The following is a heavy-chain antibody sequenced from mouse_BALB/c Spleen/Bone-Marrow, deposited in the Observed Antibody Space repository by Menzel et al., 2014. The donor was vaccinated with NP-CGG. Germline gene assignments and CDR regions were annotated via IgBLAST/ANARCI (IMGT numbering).Heavy chain of an antibody. Sequence: VQPVASGGGLVQPGGSLRLTCATSGFTFTDYYITWVRQPPGEALDWLAFIRNKVNGYTAEYSASVNGRFTVTRNDAQSILYIQMNTLRAEDSASYYCAKFTETGYCDYWGKGTTLAVSS. CDR3: AKFTETGYCDY. J-gene: IGHJ2*01. V-gene: IGHV7-3*02. CDR2: IRNKVNGYTA. CDR1: GFTFTDYY.